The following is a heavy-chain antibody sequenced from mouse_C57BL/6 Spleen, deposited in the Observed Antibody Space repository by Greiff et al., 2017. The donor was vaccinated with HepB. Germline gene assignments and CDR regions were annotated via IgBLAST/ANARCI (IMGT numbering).Heavy chain of an antibody. CDR1: GYAFSSSW. Sequence: QVQLKQSGPELVKPGASVKISCKASGYAFSSSWMNWVKQRPGKGLEWIGRIYPGDGDTNYNGKFKGKATLTADKSSSTAYMQLSSLTSEDSAVYFCARGWLLRAMDYWGQGTSVTVSS. V-gene: IGHV1-82*01. J-gene: IGHJ4*01. D-gene: IGHD2-3*01. CDR3: ARGWLLRAMDY. CDR2: IYPGDGDT.